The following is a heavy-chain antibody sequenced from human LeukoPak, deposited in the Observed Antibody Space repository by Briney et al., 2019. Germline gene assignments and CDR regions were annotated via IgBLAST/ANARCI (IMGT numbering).Heavy chain of an antibody. CDR1: GGSISSGDYS. D-gene: IGHD2-21*02. CDR2: IYYSGST. J-gene: IGHJ4*02. V-gene: IGHV4-30-4*01. CDR3: ARSMVVTATYYFDY. Sequence: PSETLSLTCTVSGGSISSGDYSWSWIRQPPGKGLEWIGYIYYSGSTYYNPSLKSRVTISVDTSKNQFSLKLSSVTAADTAVYYCARSMVVTATYYFDYWGQGTLVTVSS.